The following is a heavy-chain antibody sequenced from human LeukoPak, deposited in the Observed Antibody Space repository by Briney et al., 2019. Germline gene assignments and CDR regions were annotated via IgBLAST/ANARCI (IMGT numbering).Heavy chain of an antibody. J-gene: IGHJ4*02. CDR1: GFTFSSYG. CDR2: IWYDGSNK. D-gene: IGHD6-13*01. Sequence: GGSLRLSCAASGFTFSSYGMHWVRQAPGKGLEWVAVIWYDGSNKYYADSVKGRFTISRDNSKNTLYLQMNSLRAEDTAVYYCAKGIAAAGTLTTPFDYWGQGTLVTVSS. V-gene: IGHV3-30*02. CDR3: AKGIAAAGTLTTPFDY.